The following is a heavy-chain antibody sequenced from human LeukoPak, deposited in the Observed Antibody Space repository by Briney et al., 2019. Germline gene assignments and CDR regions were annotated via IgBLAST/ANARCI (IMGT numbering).Heavy chain of an antibody. D-gene: IGHD5-18*01. CDR1: GFTFSSYA. CDR3: AKIKALQLWSCSEFDY. V-gene: IGHV3-23*01. Sequence: HAGGSLRLSCAASGFTFSSYAMSWVRQAPGKGLEWVSAISGSGGSTYYADSVKGRFTISRDNSKNTLYLQMNSLRAEDTAVYYCAKIKALQLWSCSEFDYWGQGTLVTVSS. J-gene: IGHJ4*02. CDR2: ISGSGGST.